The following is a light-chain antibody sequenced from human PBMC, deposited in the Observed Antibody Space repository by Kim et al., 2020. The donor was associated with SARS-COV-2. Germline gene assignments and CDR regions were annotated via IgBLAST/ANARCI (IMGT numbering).Light chain of an antibody. CDR1: QGIRTD. J-gene: IGKJ1*01. Sequence: ASVGDRVTITCRASQGIRTDLAWYQQKAGKAPKRLIYAASILQSGVPSRFSGSGLGTEFTLKIDSLQSEDFATYYCLQYDSYPWTFGQGTKVEIK. CDR3: LQYDSYPWT. V-gene: IGKV1-17*01. CDR2: AAS.